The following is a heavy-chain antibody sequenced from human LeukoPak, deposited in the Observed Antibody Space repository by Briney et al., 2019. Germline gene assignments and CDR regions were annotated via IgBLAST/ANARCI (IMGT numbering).Heavy chain of an antibody. CDR3: ARDPGYCSGGSCRNWFDP. D-gene: IGHD2-15*01. J-gene: IGHJ5*02. Sequence: GRSLRLSCAASGFTFSSYAMHWVRQAPGKGLEWVAVISYDGSNKYYADSVKGRFTISRDNSKNTLYLQMNSLRAEDTAVYYCARDPGYCSGGSCRNWFDPWGQGTLVTVSS. CDR2: ISYDGSNK. CDR1: GFTFSSYA. V-gene: IGHV3-30-3*01.